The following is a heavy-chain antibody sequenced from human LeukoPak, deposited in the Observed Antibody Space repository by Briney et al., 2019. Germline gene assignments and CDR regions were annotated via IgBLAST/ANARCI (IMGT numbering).Heavy chain of an antibody. CDR2: INHSGST. CDR3: ARDVYTVTTRFFAFDI. J-gene: IGHJ3*02. D-gene: IGHD4-17*01. CDR1: GGSFSGYY. V-gene: IGHV4-34*01. Sequence: PSETLSLTCAVYGGSFSGYYWSWIRQPPGKGLEWIGEINHSGSTNYNPSLKSRVTMSVDTSKNQFSLKLSSVTAADTAVYYCARDVYTVTTRFFAFDIWGQGTMVTVSS.